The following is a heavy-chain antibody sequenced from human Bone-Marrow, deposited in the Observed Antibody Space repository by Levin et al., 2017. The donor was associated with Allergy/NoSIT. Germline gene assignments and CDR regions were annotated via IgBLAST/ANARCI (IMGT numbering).Heavy chain of an antibody. V-gene: IGHV4-61*02. J-gene: IGHJ4*02. CDR1: GDSISSSTDY. D-gene: IGHD3-10*01. Sequence: PSETLSLTCKVSGDSISSSTDYWSWIRQPAGKGLEWIGRIYGGGSTDYDPSLQSRVTISRDTSKNQFSLTLNSVTAADTAVYYCARGSGSYYNPLLHFWGQGIPVTVSS. CDR2: IYGGGST. CDR3: ARGSGSYYNPLLHF.